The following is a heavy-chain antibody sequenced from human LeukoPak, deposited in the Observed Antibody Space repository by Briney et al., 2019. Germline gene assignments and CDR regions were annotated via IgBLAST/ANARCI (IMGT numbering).Heavy chain of an antibody. J-gene: IGHJ5*02. D-gene: IGHD4-23*01. CDR2: IYYSGST. Sequence: PSETLSLTCTVSGYSISSSYYWGWIRQPPGKGLEWIGSIYYSGSTYYSPSLKSRVTISVDTSKNQFSLKLSSVTAADTAVYYCAREGTVVTPGWFDPWGQGTRVTVSS. V-gene: IGHV4-38-2*02. CDR1: GYSISSSYY. CDR3: AREGTVVTPGWFDP.